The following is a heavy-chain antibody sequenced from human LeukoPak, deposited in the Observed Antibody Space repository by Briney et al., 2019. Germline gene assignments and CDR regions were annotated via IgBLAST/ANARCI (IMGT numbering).Heavy chain of an antibody. Sequence: GRSLRLSCAVSGCTFSSYAMHWVRQAPGKGLEWVAVISYDGSNKYYADSVKGRFTISRDNSKNTLYLQMNSLRAEDTAVYYCARESVAFSSGWYAGDYWGQGTLVTVSS. D-gene: IGHD6-19*01. CDR3: ARESVAFSSGWYAGDY. CDR2: ISYDGSNK. V-gene: IGHV3-30*04. J-gene: IGHJ4*02. CDR1: GCTFSSYA.